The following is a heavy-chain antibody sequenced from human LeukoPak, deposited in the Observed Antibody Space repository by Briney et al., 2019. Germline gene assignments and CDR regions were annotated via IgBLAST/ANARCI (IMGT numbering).Heavy chain of an antibody. D-gene: IGHD2-2*01. Sequence: SETLSLTCTVSGGSINNYYWSWMRQPPGEGLEWIGYIYYDGSTNYNPSLKSRVTISVDTSKNQFSLKLTSVTAADTAVYYCTRHPYASPVSPRWGQGALVTVSS. J-gene: IGHJ4*02. CDR1: GGSINNYY. V-gene: IGHV4-59*08. CDR3: TRHPYASPVSPR. CDR2: IYYDGST.